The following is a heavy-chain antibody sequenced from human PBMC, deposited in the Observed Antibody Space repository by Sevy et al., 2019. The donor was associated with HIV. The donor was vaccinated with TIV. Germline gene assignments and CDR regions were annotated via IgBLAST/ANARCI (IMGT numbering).Heavy chain of an antibody. CDR3: AKSVDIVXTETNFEH. D-gene: IGHD5-12*01. Sequence: GGSLRLSCTTSGFSFSDYGMHWVRQAPGKGLEWVSGISYDTTKKDYADSVKGRFIISRDNSKNTLYLEMNSLRGEDTDVYYCAKSVDIVXTETNFEHWGQGTLVTVSP. V-gene: IGHV3-30*18. J-gene: IGHJ4*02. CDR2: ISYDTTKK. CDR1: GFSFSDYG.